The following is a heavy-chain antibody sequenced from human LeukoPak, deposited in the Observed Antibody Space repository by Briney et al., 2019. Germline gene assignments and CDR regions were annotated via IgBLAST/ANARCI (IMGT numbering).Heavy chain of an antibody. CDR1: GFTFSSYG. CDR2: IWYDGSNK. CDR3: ARDSLPYYDSSGYRLTPFDY. Sequence: PGGSLRLSCAASGFTFSSYGMHWVRQSPGKGLEWVAVIWYDGSNKYYADSVKGRITSSRDNSNHKMYLPMNSLRAEDTAEYNCARDSLPYYDSSGYRLTPFDYWGQGTLVTVSS. V-gene: IGHV3-33*01. J-gene: IGHJ4*02. D-gene: IGHD3-22*01.